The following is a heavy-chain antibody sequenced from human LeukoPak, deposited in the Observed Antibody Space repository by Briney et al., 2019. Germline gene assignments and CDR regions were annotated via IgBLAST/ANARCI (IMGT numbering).Heavy chain of an antibody. V-gene: IGHV4-31*03. D-gene: IGHD3-3*01. CDR3: ARGFGRGFLEEYYYYGMDV. CDR1: GVSISSGGYY. CDR2: IYYSGST. Sequence: SETLSLTCTVSGVSISSGGYYWSWIRQHPGKGLEWIGYIYYSGSTYYNPSLKSRVTISVDTSKNQFSLKLSSVTAADTAVYYCARGFGRGFLEEYYYYGMDVWGQGTTVTVSS. J-gene: IGHJ6*02.